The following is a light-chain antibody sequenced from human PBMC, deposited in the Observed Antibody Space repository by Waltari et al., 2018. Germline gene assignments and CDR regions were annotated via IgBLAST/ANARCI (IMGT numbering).Light chain of an antibody. J-gene: IGLJ1*01. Sequence: QSALTQPASVSGSPGQSITISCTGTRSDVGSYKYVSWYQQHPGKAPKLMIYDVSNRPSGVSNRFSGSKSGNTASLTISGLQAEDEADYYCSSYASSSTLYVFGTGTKVTVL. CDR2: DVS. V-gene: IGLV2-14*01. CDR1: RSDVGSYKY. CDR3: SSYASSSTLYV.